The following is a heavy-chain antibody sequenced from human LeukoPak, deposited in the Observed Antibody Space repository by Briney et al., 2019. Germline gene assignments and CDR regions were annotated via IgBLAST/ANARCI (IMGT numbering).Heavy chain of an antibody. J-gene: IGHJ3*02. V-gene: IGHV3-11*06. D-gene: IGHD2-15*01. Sequence: GGSLRLSCVASGFTFSNSYMTWVRQAPGKGLEFVSYIGGSGRYTNYAESVKGRFTVSRDNAKNSLYLQMNSLRAEDTAVYYCAREYCKGGSCYNDAFDIWGQGTMVTVSS. CDR2: IGGSGRYT. CDR3: AREYCKGGSCYNDAFDI. CDR1: GFTFSNSY.